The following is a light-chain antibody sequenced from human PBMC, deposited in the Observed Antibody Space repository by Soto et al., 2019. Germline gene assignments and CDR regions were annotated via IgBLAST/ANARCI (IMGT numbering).Light chain of an antibody. V-gene: IGKV3-11*01. Sequence: EIVLTQSPATLSLSPGARATLSCRSSQNIASYLAWYQHRPGQAPRLLISDASNRAAGIPDRFSGSGSGTAFTLTISRLAPEDFALYYWQQRTNWPPLTFGGGTRVDIK. CDR2: DAS. CDR3: QQRTNWPPLT. CDR1: QNIASY. J-gene: IGKJ4*01.